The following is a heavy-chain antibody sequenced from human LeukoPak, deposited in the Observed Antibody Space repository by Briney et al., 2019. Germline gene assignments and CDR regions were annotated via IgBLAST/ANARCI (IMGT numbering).Heavy chain of an antibody. V-gene: IGHV3-23*01. D-gene: IGHD2-15*01. CDR3: AKGRGYCSGASCAGTAFDT. J-gene: IGHJ3*02. Sequence: GGSLRLSCAASGFTFSTYAMNWVRQAPGKGLEWVSVISGSGTGTYYADSVKGRFTISRDNSNTPLHLQMNSLRAEDTALYYCAKGRGYCSGASCAGTAFDTWGQGTMVTVSS. CDR2: ISGSGTGT. CDR1: GFTFSTYA.